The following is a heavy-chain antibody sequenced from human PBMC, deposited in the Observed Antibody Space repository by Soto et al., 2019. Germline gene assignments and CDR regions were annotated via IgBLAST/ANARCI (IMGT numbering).Heavy chain of an antibody. CDR1: GFTFSRYA. D-gene: IGHD2-15*01. CDR2: ISGSGGST. J-gene: IGHJ4*02. CDR3: AKDQDIVVVVAAAPSPLDY. V-gene: IGHV3-23*01. Sequence: GGSLRLSCAASGFTFSRYAISWVRPAPGKGLEWVSAISGSGGSTYYADSVKGRFTISRDNSKNTLYLQMNSLRAEDTAVYYCAKDQDIVVVVAAAPSPLDYWGQGTLVTVSS.